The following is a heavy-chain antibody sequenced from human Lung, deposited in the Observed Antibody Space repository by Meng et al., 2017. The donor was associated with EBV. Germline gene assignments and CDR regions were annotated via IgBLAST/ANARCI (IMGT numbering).Heavy chain of an antibody. D-gene: IGHD3-10*01. CDR1: GGYLSAYY. V-gene: IGHV4-34*02. CDR2: INRSGST. Sequence: QEQLQQWGAGLLKPSETLSLTCAVYGGYLSAYYWSWIRQPPGKGLEWIGEINRSGSTNYNPSLKSRLTVSMDTSKNQFSLKLSSVTAADTAVYYCARQSGYFDYWGQGTLVTVSS. J-gene: IGHJ4*02. CDR3: ARQSGYFDY.